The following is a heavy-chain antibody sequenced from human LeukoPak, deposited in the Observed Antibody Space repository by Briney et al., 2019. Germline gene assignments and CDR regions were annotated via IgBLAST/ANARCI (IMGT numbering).Heavy chain of an antibody. V-gene: IGHV1-58*02. D-gene: IGHD3-22*01. CDR1: GFTFTSSA. Sequence: EASVKVSCKASGFTFTSSAMQWVRQARGQRLEWIGWIVVGSGNTNYAQKFQERVTITRDMSTSTAYMELSSLSSEDTAVYYCTYYDSSGTSGYWGQGTLVTVSS. CDR2: IVVGSGNT. CDR3: TYYDSSGTSGY. J-gene: IGHJ4*02.